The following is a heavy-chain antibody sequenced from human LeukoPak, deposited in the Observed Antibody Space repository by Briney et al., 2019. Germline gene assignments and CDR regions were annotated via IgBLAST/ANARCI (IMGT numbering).Heavy chain of an antibody. V-gene: IGHV3-7*01. J-gene: IGHJ4*02. CDR2: IKQDGSAK. CDR1: GFTFSSYG. D-gene: IGHD6-6*01. Sequence: PGGSLRLSCAASGFTFSSYGMHWVRQAPGKGLEWVANIKQDGSAKFYVDSVKGRFTISRDNAKNSLYLQLNSLRAEDTAIYHCARVSSYSSSSGSLCDYWGQGTRVTVSS. CDR3: ARVSSYSSSSGSLCDY.